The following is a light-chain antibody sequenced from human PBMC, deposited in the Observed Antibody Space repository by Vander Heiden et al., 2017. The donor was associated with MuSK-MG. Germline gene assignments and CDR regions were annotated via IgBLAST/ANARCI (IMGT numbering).Light chain of an antibody. Sequence: EIVLTQSPATLSLSPGETATLSCRASQSVGRYLAWYQQKPGQAPRLLIYDGSKRGRGIPGRFNGRWVGTGFPFHIRWLESDDFAVYYCQQGNNWQFTFGPGTKVDIE. CDR3: QQGNNWQFT. CDR2: DGS. J-gene: IGKJ3*01. V-gene: IGKV3-11*01. CDR1: QSVGRY.